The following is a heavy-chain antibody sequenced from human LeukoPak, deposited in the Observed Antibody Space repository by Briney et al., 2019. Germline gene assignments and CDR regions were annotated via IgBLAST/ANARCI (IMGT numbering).Heavy chain of an antibody. CDR2: IISYSSYI. V-gene: IGHV3-21*01. J-gene: IGHJ4*02. CDR1: GFSFSSST. Sequence: PGGSLRLSCAASGFSFSSSTMHWVRQAPGKGLEWVSSIISYSSYIYYADSVKGRFTISRDNAKNSLFLQMDSLRVEDTAVYYCPHIYGDYDSFLDYWGQGTLVTVSS. D-gene: IGHD4-17*01. CDR3: PHIYGDYDSFLDY.